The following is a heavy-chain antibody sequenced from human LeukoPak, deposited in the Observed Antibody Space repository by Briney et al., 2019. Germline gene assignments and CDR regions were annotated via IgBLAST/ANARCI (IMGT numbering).Heavy chain of an antibody. V-gene: IGHV5-51*01. D-gene: IGHD3-10*01. CDR1: GYSFTSYW. CDR3: VTPGPRGSHAWGYYMVL. Sequence: PGESLKISCKGSGYSFTSYWIGWGRQMPGKGLEWMGIIYPGDSDTRYSPSFQGQVTISADKSISTAYLQWSSLKASDTAMYYCVTPGPRGSHAWGYYMVLWGKGTTVSVSS. J-gene: IGHJ6*03. CDR2: IYPGDSDT.